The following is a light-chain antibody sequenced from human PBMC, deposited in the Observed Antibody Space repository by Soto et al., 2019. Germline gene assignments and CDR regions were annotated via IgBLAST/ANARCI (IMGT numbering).Light chain of an antibody. CDR2: GAS. J-gene: IGKJ5*01. Sequence: EIVMTQSPATLSVSPGERATLSCRASQSVSSSYLAWYQQKPGQAPRLLIYGASSRATGIPDRFSGSGSGTDFTLTISSLEPEDFAVYYCQQRTNWRITFGQLTRLEIK. CDR1: QSVSSSY. V-gene: IGKV3D-20*02. CDR3: QQRTNWRIT.